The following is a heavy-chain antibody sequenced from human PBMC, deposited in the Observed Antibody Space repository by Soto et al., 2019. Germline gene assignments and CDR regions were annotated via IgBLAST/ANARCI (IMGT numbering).Heavy chain of an antibody. CDR3: ATSGGHHFGMDV. D-gene: IGHD2-8*02. J-gene: IGHJ6*02. Sequence: ASVKVSWKASSFIFTSYGINWVRQAPGQGLEWMGWISGYNGNTKYGQKFQDRVTLTADTSTATAFMEVRSLRGDDSAVYYCATSGGHHFGMDVWGQGTTVTVSS. V-gene: IGHV1-18*01. CDR2: ISGYNGNT. CDR1: SFIFTSYG.